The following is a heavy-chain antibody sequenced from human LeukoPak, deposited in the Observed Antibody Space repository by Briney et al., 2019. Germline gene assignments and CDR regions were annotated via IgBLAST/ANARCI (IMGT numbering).Heavy chain of an antibody. CDR1: GFTFSGYS. J-gene: IGHJ4*02. Sequence: GGSLRLSCAASGFTFSGYSMNWVRQAPGKGLEWVSYISDSSTTIYYADSVKGRFTISRDNAKNSLYLQMNSLGAEDTAVYYCAREVGATDYWGQGTLVTVSS. V-gene: IGHV3-48*01. CDR2: ISDSSTTI. D-gene: IGHD1-26*01. CDR3: AREVGATDY.